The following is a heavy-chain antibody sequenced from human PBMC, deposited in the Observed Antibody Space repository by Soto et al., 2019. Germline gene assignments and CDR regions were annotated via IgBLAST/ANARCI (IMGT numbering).Heavy chain of an antibody. J-gene: IGHJ4*02. CDR2: ISSSGSTI. CDR1: GFTFSRYS. V-gene: IGHV3-48*02. Sequence: EVQLVESGGGLVQPGGSLRLSCAASGFTFSRYSMNWVRQAPGKGLEWVSYISSSGSTIYYADSVRGRFTISRDNAKNSLYLQMNSLRYEDTVVYYCARAGYRSVDYWGQGTLVTVSS. D-gene: IGHD3-3*01. CDR3: ARAGYRSVDY.